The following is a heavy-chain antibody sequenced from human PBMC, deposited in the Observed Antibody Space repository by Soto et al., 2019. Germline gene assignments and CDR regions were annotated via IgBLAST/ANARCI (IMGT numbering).Heavy chain of an antibody. V-gene: IGHV3-23*01. CDR3: AKRPASIITFDY. CDR2: ISGNGGST. D-gene: IGHD2-2*01. Sequence: LRASPAASGFPVGKECICRGPPAPGKGLEWVSTISGNGGSTYYADSVKGRFTISRDNSKNMLFLQINSLRDDDSAVYYCAKRPASIITFDYWGQGTPVTVSS. J-gene: IGHJ4*02. CDR1: GFPVGKEC.